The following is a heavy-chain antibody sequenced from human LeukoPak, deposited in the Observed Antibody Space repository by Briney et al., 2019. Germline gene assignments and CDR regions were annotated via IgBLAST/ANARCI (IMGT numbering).Heavy chain of an antibody. J-gene: IGHJ3*02. D-gene: IGHD2-2*01. CDR3: ARVSCSSTACSLGAFDI. Sequence: PGGSLRLSCAASGFTFSNYWIDWVRQAPGKGLVWVSRISSDGSNTNYADSVKGRFTISRDNAKNTLYLQMNSLRAEDTAVYYCARVSCSSTACSLGAFDIWGQGTMVTVSS. CDR2: ISSDGSNT. V-gene: IGHV3-74*01. CDR1: GFTFSNYW.